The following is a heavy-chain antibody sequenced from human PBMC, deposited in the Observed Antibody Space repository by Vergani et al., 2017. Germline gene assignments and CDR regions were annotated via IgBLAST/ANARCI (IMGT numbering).Heavy chain of an antibody. CDR2: VKSDGNSA. CDR3: ARARCGGACFMSNWLDT. Sequence: EVQLVESGGGLVQPGGSLRLSCEASGFTLGQCWMHWVRQTPGTGLEWVSRVKSDGNSAMYADSVKGRFTISRDNSKNTLYLEMKSLRVEDTAVYYCARARCGGACFMSNWLDTWGQGTLVSVSS. CDR1: GFTLGQCW. V-gene: IGHV3-74*03. D-gene: IGHD2-21*02. J-gene: IGHJ5*02.